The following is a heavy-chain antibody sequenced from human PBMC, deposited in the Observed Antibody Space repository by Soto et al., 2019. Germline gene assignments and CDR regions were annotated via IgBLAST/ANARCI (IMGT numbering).Heavy chain of an antibody. V-gene: IGHV4-30-4*01. Sequence: PSETLSLTCTVSGGSIGSGDYYWSWIRQPPGKGLEWIGYIYYSGSTYYNPSLKSRVTISVDTSKNQFSLKLSSVTAADTAVYYCARGISMVYAVARLVDASDIWGQGTMVTVSS. CDR3: ARGISMVYAVARLVDASDI. CDR1: GGSIGSGDYY. J-gene: IGHJ3*02. D-gene: IGHD2-8*01. CDR2: IYYSGST.